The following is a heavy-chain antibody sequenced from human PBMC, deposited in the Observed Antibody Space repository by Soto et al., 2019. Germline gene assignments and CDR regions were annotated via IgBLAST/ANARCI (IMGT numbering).Heavy chain of an antibody. Sequence: ASVKVSCKASGGTFSSYAISWVRQAPGQGLEWMGGIIPIFGTANYAQKFQGRVTITADESTSTAYMELSSLRSEDTAVYYCAREGYYYDSSGPFDYWGQGTLVTVYS. D-gene: IGHD3-22*01. CDR3: AREGYYYDSSGPFDY. CDR2: IIPIFGTA. CDR1: GGTFSSYA. V-gene: IGHV1-69*13. J-gene: IGHJ4*02.